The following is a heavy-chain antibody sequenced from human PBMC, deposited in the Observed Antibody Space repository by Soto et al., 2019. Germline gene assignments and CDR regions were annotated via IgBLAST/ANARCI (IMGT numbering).Heavy chain of an antibody. CDR1: GYSISSGYY. J-gene: IGHJ4*02. CDR3: VRVAGSASWYETDS. CDR2: TYYGASS. V-gene: IGHV4-38-2*01. D-gene: IGHD6-13*01. Sequence: SETLSLTCAVSGYSISSGYYWGWIRQPPGKGLEWLGTTYYGASSYYNPSLRSRITILLDASTNQLSLKLSSVTAADTAVYFCVRVAGSASWYETDSWGQGILVTVS.